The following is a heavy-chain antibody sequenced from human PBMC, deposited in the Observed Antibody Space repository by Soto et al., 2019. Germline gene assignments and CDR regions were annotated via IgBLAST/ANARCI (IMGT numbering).Heavy chain of an antibody. V-gene: IGHV3-23*01. J-gene: IGHJ4*02. D-gene: IGHD3-22*01. CDR3: AKDPNDYDSSAYYVDY. CDR2: ISGSGGST. CDR1: GFTFSSYA. Sequence: GSLRLSCAASGFTFSSYAMSWVRQAPGKGLEWVSAISGSGGSTYYADSVKGRFTISRDNSKNTLYLQMNSLRAEDTAVYYCAKDPNDYDSSAYYVDYWGRGTLVTVSS.